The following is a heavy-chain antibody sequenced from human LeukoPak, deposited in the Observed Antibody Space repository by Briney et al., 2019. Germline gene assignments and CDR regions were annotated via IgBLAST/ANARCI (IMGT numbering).Heavy chain of an antibody. Sequence: SETLSLTCTVSGGSISSSSYYWGWIRQPPGKGLEWIGSIYYSGSTYYNPSLKSRVTISVDTSKNQFSLKLSSVTAADTAVYYCASRDYSSSWWWGQGTLVTVSS. D-gene: IGHD6-13*01. V-gene: IGHV4-39*01. CDR2: IYYSGST. J-gene: IGHJ4*02. CDR3: ASRDYSSSWW. CDR1: GGSISSSSYY.